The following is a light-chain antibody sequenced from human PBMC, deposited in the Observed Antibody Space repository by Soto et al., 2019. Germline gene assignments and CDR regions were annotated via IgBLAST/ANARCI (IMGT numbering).Light chain of an antibody. Sequence: EIVLTQSPVTLSVSPGEGATLSCRASQSVAGDLAWLQQTPGQVPRLLIYGASTRATGVPARFRGSGSGTDFTLTISSLESGDFEVYYCQQYNNWPLTFGGGTNVEIK. V-gene: IGKV3-15*01. CDR2: GAS. J-gene: IGKJ4*01. CDR1: QSVAGD. CDR3: QQYNNWPLT.